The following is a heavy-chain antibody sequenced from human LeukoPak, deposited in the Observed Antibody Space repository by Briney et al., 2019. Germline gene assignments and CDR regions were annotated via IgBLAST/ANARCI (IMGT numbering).Heavy chain of an antibody. D-gene: IGHD3-3*01. CDR2: ISGSSSTI. J-gene: IGHJ5*02. CDR1: XFTFXXXS. CDR3: AAESITIFGVVIT. V-gene: IGHV3-48*01. Sequence: RLXXTXXXFTFXXXSIXXIRXXXXXXXXXVSYISGSSSTIYYADSVKGRFTISRDNGKNSLYLQMNSLRAEDTAMYFCAAESITIFGVVITWGQGTLVTVSS.